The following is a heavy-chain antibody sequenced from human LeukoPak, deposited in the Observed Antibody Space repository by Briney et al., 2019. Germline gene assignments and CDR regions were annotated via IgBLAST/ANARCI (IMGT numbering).Heavy chain of an antibody. V-gene: IGHV3-21*04. Sequence: GGSVRLSCAASGFTFSSYSMNWVRQAPGKGLEWVSSITSSSSYIYYADSVKGRFTISRDNSKNTVHLQMNSLRAENTAMYYCARRAGDYSHPYDYWGQGTLVTVSS. J-gene: IGHJ4*02. CDR1: GFTFSSYS. CDR3: ARRAGDYSHPYDY. CDR2: ITSSSSYI. D-gene: IGHD3-22*01.